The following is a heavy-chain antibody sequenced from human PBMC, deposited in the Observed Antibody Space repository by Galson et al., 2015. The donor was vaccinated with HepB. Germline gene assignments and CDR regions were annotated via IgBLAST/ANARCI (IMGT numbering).Heavy chain of an antibody. CDR1: GFTFSSYG. Sequence: SLRLSCAVSGFTFSSYGMHWVRQAPGKGLEWVAVISYDGSNKYYADSVKGRFTISRDNSKNTLYLQMNSLRAEDTAVYYCAKDWWGFTMVRRVMAYYGMDVWGQGTTVTVSS. CDR2: ISYDGSNK. D-gene: IGHD3-10*01. V-gene: IGHV3-30*18. CDR3: AKDWWGFTMVRRVMAYYGMDV. J-gene: IGHJ6*02.